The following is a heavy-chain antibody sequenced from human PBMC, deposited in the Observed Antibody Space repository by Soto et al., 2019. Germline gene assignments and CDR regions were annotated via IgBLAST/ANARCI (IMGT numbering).Heavy chain of an antibody. D-gene: IGHD3-9*01. Sequence: PSENLSLTCTVSGGSISSYYWSWIRQPPGKGLEWIGYIYYSGSTNYNPSLKSRVTISVDTSKNQFSLKLSSVTAADTAVYYCARTLLYYDILTGYYDLNWFDPWGQGTLVTVSS. CDR1: GGSISSYY. V-gene: IGHV4-59*08. J-gene: IGHJ5*02. CDR2: IYYSGST. CDR3: ARTLLYYDILTGYYDLNWFDP.